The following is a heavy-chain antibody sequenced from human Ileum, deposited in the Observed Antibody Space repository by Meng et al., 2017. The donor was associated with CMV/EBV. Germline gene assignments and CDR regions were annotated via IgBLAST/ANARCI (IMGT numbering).Heavy chain of an antibody. CDR1: GFTFSSFW. CDR3: VRGGLSAYDFDH. Sequence: GGSLRLSCAASGFTFSSFWMHWVRQAPGKGLVWVARINAAGSTTTDAVFGKGRFTISRDNAKNTLYLEMNNLRAEDTACYDCVRGGLSAYDFDHWGQGAMVTVSS. D-gene: IGHD5-12*01. V-gene: IGHV3-74*03. CDR2: INAAGSTT. J-gene: IGHJ4*02.